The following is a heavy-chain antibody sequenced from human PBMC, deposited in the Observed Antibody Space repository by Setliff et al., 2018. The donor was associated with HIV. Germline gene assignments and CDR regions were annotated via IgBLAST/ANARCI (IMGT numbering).Heavy chain of an antibody. CDR1: RFDFNNYW. V-gene: IGHV3-7*01. CDR3: AREMGSTHQAFDI. Sequence: GGSLRLSCAASRFDFNNYWMCWVRQAPGKGLEWVANIGQDGSEKNYVDSVKGRFTISRDNAKNSLYLQMSSLRAEDTAVYYCAREMGSTHQAFDIWGQGTMVTVSS. J-gene: IGHJ3*02. CDR2: IGQDGSEK. D-gene: IGHD2-15*01.